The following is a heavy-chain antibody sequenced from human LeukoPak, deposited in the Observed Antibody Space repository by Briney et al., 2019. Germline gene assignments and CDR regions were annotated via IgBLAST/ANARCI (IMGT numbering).Heavy chain of an antibody. CDR3: ARAGTYYYDSSGPFRMDV. CDR1: GYTFTGYY. J-gene: IGHJ6*02. Sequence: ASVKVSCKASGYTFTGYYMHWVRQAPGQGLEWMGWINPNSGGTNYAQKFQGWVTMTRDTSISTAYMELSGLRSDDTAVYYCARAGTYYYDSSGPFRMDVWGQGTTVTVSS. V-gene: IGHV1-2*04. D-gene: IGHD3-22*01. CDR2: INPNSGGT.